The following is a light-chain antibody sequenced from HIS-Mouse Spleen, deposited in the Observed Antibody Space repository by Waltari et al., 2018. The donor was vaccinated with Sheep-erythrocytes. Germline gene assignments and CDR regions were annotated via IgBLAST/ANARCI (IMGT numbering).Light chain of an antibody. J-gene: IGKJ5*01. Sequence: IQMTKSPSSVSASVGDRVTITCRASLGLSSWLAWYQQKPGKAPKLMIYAASSLQGGVPSRFSGSGSGTDFTLTISSLLPEDFATYYCQQANSFPITFGQGTRLEIK. CDR2: AAS. V-gene: IGKV1-12*01. CDR1: LGLSSW. CDR3: QQANSFPIT.